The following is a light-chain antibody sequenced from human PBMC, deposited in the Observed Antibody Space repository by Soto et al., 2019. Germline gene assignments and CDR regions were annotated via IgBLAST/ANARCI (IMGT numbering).Light chain of an antibody. V-gene: IGKV1-5*03. J-gene: IGKJ1*01. CDR1: QSISRW. CDR3: QQYNSAWT. Sequence: GDRVTITCRASQSISRWLAWNQQKPGKAPNLLIYKASSLESGVPSRFSGSGSGTEFTLTISSLQPDDFATYYCQQYNSAWTFGQGTKVDIK. CDR2: KAS.